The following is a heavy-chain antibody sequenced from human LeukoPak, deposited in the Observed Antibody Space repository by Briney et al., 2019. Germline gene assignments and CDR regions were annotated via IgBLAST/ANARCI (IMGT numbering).Heavy chain of an antibody. CDR3: AKDSSSVAQRSNAFDI. CDR2: ISGSGGST. J-gene: IGHJ3*02. V-gene: IGHV3-23*01. CDR1: GFTFSSYA. D-gene: IGHD6-19*01. Sequence: GGSLRLSCAASGFTFSSYAMSWVRQAPGKGLEWVSAISGSGGSTYYADPVKGRFTISRDNSKNTLYLQMNSLRAEDTAVYYCAKDSSSVAQRSNAFDIWGQGTMVTVSS.